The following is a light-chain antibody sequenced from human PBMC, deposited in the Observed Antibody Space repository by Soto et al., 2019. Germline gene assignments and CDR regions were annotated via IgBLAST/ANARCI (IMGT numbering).Light chain of an antibody. Sequence: EIVLTQSPGTLSLSPGERATLSCRASQSVSSSYLAWYQQKPGQAPRLLIYGSSTRATGIVDRFSGSGSGTDFTLTISRLEPEDFAVYYCQQYATSPWTFGQGTRVEIK. V-gene: IGKV3-20*01. CDR2: GSS. CDR1: QSVSSSY. CDR3: QQYATSPWT. J-gene: IGKJ1*01.